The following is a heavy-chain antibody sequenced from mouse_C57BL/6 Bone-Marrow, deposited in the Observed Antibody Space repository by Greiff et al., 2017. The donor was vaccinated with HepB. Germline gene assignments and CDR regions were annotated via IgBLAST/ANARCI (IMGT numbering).Heavy chain of an antibody. D-gene: IGHD2-2*01. Sequence: VKLVESGPGLVAPSQSLSITCTVSGFSLTSYAISWVRQPPGKGLEWLGVIWTGGGTNYNSALKSRLSISKDNSKSQVVLKMNSLQTDDTARYYCARNPLGGYDVRGFDYWGQGTTLTVSS. CDR1: GFSLTSYA. CDR2: IWTGGGT. V-gene: IGHV2-9-1*01. CDR3: ARNPLGGYDVRGFDY. J-gene: IGHJ2*01.